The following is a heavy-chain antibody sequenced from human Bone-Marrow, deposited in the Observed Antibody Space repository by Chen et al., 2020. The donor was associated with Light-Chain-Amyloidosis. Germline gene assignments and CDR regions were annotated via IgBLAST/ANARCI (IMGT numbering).Heavy chain of an antibody. CDR1: GGSIPSGGYY. CDR2: IYYSERT. V-gene: IGHV4-31*03. Sequence: QVQLQESGPGLVKPAQTLSLTCSVSGGSIPSGGYYWTWIAPHPGKGLAWIGYIYYSERTNYNPSLKSRITISVDTSKNQFSLNLSSVTAADTAVYYCAIVGPVAGRIDYWGQGTLVTVSS. J-gene: IGHJ4*02. D-gene: IGHD6-19*01. CDR3: AIVGPVAGRIDY.